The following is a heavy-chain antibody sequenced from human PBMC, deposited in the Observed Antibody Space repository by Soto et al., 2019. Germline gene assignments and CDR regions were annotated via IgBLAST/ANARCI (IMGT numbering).Heavy chain of an antibody. V-gene: IGHV3-33*01. CDR3: ARGDILDSHNGFDI. J-gene: IGHJ3*02. CDR2: IVNDGSRK. CDR1: GFTFSRYG. D-gene: IGHD3-9*01. Sequence: GGSLRLSCAASGFTFSRYGFHWVRQAPGKGLEWVAVIVNDGSRKYYADSVEGRFTISRDDLEDTLYLQMNSLRAEDTAVYYCARGDILDSHNGFDIWGQGTMVTVSS.